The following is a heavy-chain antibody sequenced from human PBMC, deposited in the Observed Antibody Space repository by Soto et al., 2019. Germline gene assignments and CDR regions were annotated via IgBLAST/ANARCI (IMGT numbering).Heavy chain of an antibody. CDR1: GFTFSFYG. D-gene: IGHD2-2*01. V-gene: IGHV3-30*18. CDR2: ISYDGSET. Sequence: QVQVVESGGGVVQPGTSLRLSCAASGFTFSFYGMHWVRQAPGKGLEWVAVISYDGSETYYADSVKGRFTISRDNSKSAQYLQMNGLRAEDTAVYYCVKDTHTRSGLYYGLDVWGQGTTVTVS. CDR3: VKDTHTRSGLYYGLDV. J-gene: IGHJ6*02.